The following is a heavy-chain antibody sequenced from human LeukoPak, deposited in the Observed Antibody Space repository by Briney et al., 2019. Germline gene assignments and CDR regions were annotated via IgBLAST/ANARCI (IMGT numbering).Heavy chain of an antibody. Sequence: PGGSLRLSCAASGFTISNSAMTWVRQAPGKGLDWVSIITDNGAHTFYADSVKGRFTISRDTSENTLYLQMNSLRAEDTAVYYCAKERSSGWPFDYWGQGTLVTVSS. J-gene: IGHJ4*02. CDR3: AKERSSGWPFDY. D-gene: IGHD6-19*01. CDR2: ITDNGAHT. V-gene: IGHV3-23*01. CDR1: GFTISNSA.